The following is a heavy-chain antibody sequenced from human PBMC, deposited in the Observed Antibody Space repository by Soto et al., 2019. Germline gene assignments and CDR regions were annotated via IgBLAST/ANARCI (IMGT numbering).Heavy chain of an antibody. Sequence: EVQLVQSGAEVKKPGESLRISCKGSGSTFINYWISWVRQMPGKALDWMGRIDPIDSFTNYSPSFQGHVSISADKSISTAYLQWSSLKASDTAMYYCARLSRLHRDWYFDLWGRGTLVTVSS. CDR1: GSTFINYW. D-gene: IGHD4-4*01. V-gene: IGHV5-10-1*01. CDR2: IDPIDSFT. CDR3: ARLSRLHRDWYFDL. J-gene: IGHJ2*01.